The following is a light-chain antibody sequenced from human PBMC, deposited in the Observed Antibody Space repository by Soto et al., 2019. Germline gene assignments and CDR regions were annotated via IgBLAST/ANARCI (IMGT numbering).Light chain of an antibody. V-gene: IGKV3-20*01. Sequence: EIVLTQSPGTLSLSPGERATLSCRASQSVSSSYLAWYQHKPGQAPRLLIYGASSRATGIPDRFSGSGSGTDLTLTISRLEPEDFALYYCQQYGSSPRTFGQGTKVEIK. CDR3: QQYGSSPRT. J-gene: IGKJ1*01. CDR1: QSVSSSY. CDR2: GAS.